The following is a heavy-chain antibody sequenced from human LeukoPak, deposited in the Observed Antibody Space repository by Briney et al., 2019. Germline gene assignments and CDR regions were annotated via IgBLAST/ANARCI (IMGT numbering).Heavy chain of an antibody. CDR2: ILYDGSNK. CDR1: GFTFSKYA. D-gene: IGHD6-19*01. J-gene: IGHJ4*02. V-gene: IGHV3-30*04. CDR3: ARAVAGTYFES. Sequence: GGSLRLSCAASGFTFSKYAVHWVRQAPGKGLDWVTLILYDGSNKNYADSVKGRFTISRSNSNNTSSLELNSLRDEDTAVYYFARAVAGTYFESWGQGTLVAVSP.